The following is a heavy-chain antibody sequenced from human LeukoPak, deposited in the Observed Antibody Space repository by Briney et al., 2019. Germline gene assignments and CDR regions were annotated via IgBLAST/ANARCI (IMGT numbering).Heavy chain of an antibody. CDR3: ARGFGGRWLQLPDY. Sequence: PSETLSLTCTVSGGSISSYYWSWIRQPPGKGLEWIGYIYYSGSTNCNPSLKSRVTISVDTSKNQFSLKLSSVTAADTAVYYCARGFGGRWLQLPDYWGQGTLVTVSS. D-gene: IGHD5-24*01. V-gene: IGHV4-59*01. CDR2: IYYSGST. J-gene: IGHJ4*02. CDR1: GGSISSYY.